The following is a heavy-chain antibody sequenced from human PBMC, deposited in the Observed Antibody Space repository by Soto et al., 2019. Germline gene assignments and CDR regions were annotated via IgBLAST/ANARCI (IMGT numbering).Heavy chain of an antibody. CDR2: IYYSGTT. CDR1: GGSISSSNW. CDR3: ARHFSVDYFDY. J-gene: IGHJ4*02. Sequence: SETLSLTCAVSGGSISSSNWWSWVRQPPGKGLEWIGEIYYSGTTYYNPSLKGRVTISVDRSKNQFSLKLSSVTAADTAVYYCARHFSVDYFDYWGQGALVTVSS. V-gene: IGHV4-4*02.